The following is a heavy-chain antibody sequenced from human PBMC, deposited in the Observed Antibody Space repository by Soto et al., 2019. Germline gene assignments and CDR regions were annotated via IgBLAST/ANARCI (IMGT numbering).Heavy chain of an antibody. J-gene: IGHJ6*02. CDR3: AREGAGLYYYYYGMDG. Sequence: QVQLVQSGAEVKTPGASVKVSCKASGYTFTKYAISWMRQAPGQGLEWIGWISVYNGNTKYAENLQGRVTVTTDTSTTTVYMELRSLRPDDTAVYYCAREGAGLYYYYYGMDGWGQGTTVTVPS. CDR1: GYTFTKYA. V-gene: IGHV1-18*01. CDR2: ISVYNGNT. D-gene: IGHD6-19*01.